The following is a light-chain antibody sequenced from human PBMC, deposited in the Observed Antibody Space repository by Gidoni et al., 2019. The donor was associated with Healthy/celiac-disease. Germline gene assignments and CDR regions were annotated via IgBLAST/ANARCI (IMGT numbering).Light chain of an antibody. CDR1: QSVSSN. J-gene: IGKJ3*01. CDR3: QQYNNWPPLFT. Sequence: EIVMTQSQATLSVSPGERATLSCRASQSVSSNLAWYQQKPGQAPSLLIYGASTRATGIPARFSGSVSGTEFTLTISSLQSEDFAVYYCQQYNNWPPLFTFXPXTKVDIK. CDR2: GAS. V-gene: IGKV3-15*01.